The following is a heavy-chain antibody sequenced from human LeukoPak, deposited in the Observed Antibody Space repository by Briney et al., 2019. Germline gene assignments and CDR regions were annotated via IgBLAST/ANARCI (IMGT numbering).Heavy chain of an antibody. CDR3: ARAGGYNSNALDS. D-gene: IGHD3-22*01. V-gene: IGHV4-59*08. J-gene: IGHJ4*02. CDR1: GGAISTYY. Sequence: SETLSLTCTVSGGAISTYYWTWIRQPSGKKLEWIGYVYYSGSTNSNPSLNTRVTMSVDMSKNHFSLNLNSVTAADTAVYYCARAGGYNSNALDSWGPGTLVTVSS. CDR2: VYYSGST.